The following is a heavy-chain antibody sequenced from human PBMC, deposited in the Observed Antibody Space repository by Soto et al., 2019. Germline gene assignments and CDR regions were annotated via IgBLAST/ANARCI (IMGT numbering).Heavy chain of an antibody. CDR2: ISSSSSYI. CDR3: ARDGRGFLEWLSRSYYYYGMDV. V-gene: IGHV3-21*01. Sequence: PVGSLRLSCAASGFTFSSYSMNWVCQAPGKGLEWVSSISSSSSYIYYADSVKGRFTISRDNAKNSLYLQMNSLRAEDTAVYYCARDGRGFLEWLSRSYYYYGMDVWGQGTTVTVSS. CDR1: GFTFSSYS. J-gene: IGHJ6*02. D-gene: IGHD3-3*01.